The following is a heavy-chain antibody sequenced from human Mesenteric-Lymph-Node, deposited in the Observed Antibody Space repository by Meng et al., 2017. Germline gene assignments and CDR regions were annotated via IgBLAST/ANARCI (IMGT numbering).Heavy chain of an antibody. D-gene: IGHD3-3*01. V-gene: IGHV3-64*02. CDR1: GFTFSSYA. CDR3: AKDWRVG. Sequence: GESLKISCAASGFTFSSYAMHWVRQAPGKGLEYVSAISSNGGSTYYADSVKGRFTISRDNSKNTLYLQMNSLRAEDTAVYYCAKDWRVGWGQGTLVTVSS. J-gene: IGHJ4*02. CDR2: ISSNGGST.